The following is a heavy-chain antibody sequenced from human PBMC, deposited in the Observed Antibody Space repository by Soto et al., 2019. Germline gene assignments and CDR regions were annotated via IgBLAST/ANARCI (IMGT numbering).Heavy chain of an antibody. CDR3: GRAGPLGNPFDY. J-gene: IGHJ4*02. Sequence: PSETLSLTCTVSGGSISSYYWSWIRQPPGKGPEWIGYIYYSGSTNYSPSLKSRVTISVDTSKNQFSLKLSSVTAADTAVYYCGRAGPLGNPFDYWGQGTLVTVSS. V-gene: IGHV4-59*01. D-gene: IGHD7-27*01. CDR2: IYYSGST. CDR1: GGSISSYY.